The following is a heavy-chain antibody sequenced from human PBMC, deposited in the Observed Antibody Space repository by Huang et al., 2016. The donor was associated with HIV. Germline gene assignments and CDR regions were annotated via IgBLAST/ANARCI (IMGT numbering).Heavy chain of an antibody. CDR1: RYNFAGYW. V-gene: IGHV5-51*03. Sequence: EVQLVQSGAEVKRPGESLKISCKGSRYNFAGYWIGWVGQMPGKGLEWEGSIYFDNSDARNIPSLQGQVTISADTSLYASNLQWTSLRASDTAIFYCARRRRGGFDIWGQGTLVTVSS. J-gene: IGHJ3*02. CDR2: IYFDNSDA. D-gene: IGHD2-15*01. CDR3: ARRRRGGFDI.